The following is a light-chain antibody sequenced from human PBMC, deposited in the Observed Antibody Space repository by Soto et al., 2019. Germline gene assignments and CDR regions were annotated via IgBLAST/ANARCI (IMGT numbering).Light chain of an antibody. J-gene: IGLJ3*02. CDR2: SDN. CDR1: SSNIETNT. Sequence: QSVLTQPPSASGTPGQRVTISCSGSSSNIETNTVNWYKQLPGMSPKLLIHSDNQRPSGVPDRFSGSKSGTSASLAISGLQPEDEADYYCEAWDDSLNGFTWVFGGGTKLTVL. V-gene: IGLV1-44*01. CDR3: EAWDDSLNGFTWV.